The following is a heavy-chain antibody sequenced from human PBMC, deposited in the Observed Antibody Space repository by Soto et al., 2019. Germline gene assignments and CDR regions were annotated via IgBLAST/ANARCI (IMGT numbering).Heavy chain of an antibody. D-gene: IGHD2-15*01. CDR3: ARELAVVSAFDI. J-gene: IGHJ3*02. CDR1: GFTVSSNY. Sequence: GGSLRLSCAASGFTVSSNYMSWVRQAPGKGLEWVSVIYSGGSTYYADSVKGRFTISRDNSKNTLYLQMNSLRAEDTAVYYCARELAVVSAFDIWGQGTMVTVSS. V-gene: IGHV3-66*01. CDR2: IYSGGST.